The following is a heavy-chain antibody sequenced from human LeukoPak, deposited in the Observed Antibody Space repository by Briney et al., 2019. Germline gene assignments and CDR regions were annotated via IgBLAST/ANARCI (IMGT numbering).Heavy chain of an antibody. J-gene: IGHJ4*02. CDR2: IYSGGST. V-gene: IGHV3-66*01. Sequence: PGRSLRLSCAASGFTVSSNYMNWVRQAPGKGLEWVSVIYSGGSTYYADSVKGRFTISRDSSKNTLYLQMNSLRAEDTAVYYCARDYVWGSPESDYWGQGTLVTVSS. CDR1: GFTVSSNY. CDR3: ARDYVWGSPESDY. D-gene: IGHD7-27*01.